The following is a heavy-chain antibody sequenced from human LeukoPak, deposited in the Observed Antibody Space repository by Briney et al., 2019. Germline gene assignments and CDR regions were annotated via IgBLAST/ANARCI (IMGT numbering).Heavy chain of an antibody. V-gene: IGHV3-23*01. CDR3: AKDRGDGYIGTFDY. J-gene: IGHJ4*02. CDR2: ISGSGGST. D-gene: IGHD5-24*01. Sequence: PGGSLRLSCAASGFTFSSYAMSGVRQAPGKGREWVSAISGSGGSTYYADSVKGRFTISRDNSKNTLYLQMNSLRAEDTAVYYCAKDRGDGYIGTFDYWGQGTLVTVSS. CDR1: GFTFSSYA.